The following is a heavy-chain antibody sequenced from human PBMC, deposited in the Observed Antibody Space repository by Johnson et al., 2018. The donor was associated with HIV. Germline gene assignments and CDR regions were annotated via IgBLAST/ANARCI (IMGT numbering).Heavy chain of an antibody. CDR2: ISWNSGST. J-gene: IGHJ3*02. V-gene: IGHV3-11*05. CDR3: ARDFSDYGDYGRCAFDI. Sequence: VQLVESGGGWVKPGGSLRLSCAASGFSFSDYYMSWIRQAPGKGLEWVSGISWNSGSTGYADSVKGRFTISRDNAKNSLYLQMNSLRAEDTALYYCARDFSDYGDYGRCAFDIWGQGTMVTVSS. CDR1: GFSFSDYY. D-gene: IGHD4-17*01.